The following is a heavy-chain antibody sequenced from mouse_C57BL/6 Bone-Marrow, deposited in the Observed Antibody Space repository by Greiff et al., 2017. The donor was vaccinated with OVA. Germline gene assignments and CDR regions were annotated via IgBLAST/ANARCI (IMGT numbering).Heavy chain of an antibody. CDR3: ASAPYYYGSSYVHY. CDR2: IYPRSGNT. CDR1: GYTFTSYG. J-gene: IGHJ2*01. V-gene: IGHV1-81*01. Sequence: VQLQQPGAELARPGASVKLSCKASGYTFTSYGISWVKQRTGQGLEWIGEIYPRSGNTYYNETFKGKATLTADKAASTAYMELRSLTSEDSAVYFCASAPYYYGSSYVHYWGQGTTLTVSS. D-gene: IGHD1-1*01.